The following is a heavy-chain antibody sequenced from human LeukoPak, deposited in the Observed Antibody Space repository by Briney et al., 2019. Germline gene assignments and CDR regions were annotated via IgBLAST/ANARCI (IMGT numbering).Heavy chain of an antibody. CDR2: IDPSDSET. J-gene: IGHJ4*02. CDR1: GYSFTSYW. D-gene: IGHD5-18*01. Sequence: GESLKISCKDSGYSFTSYWNGWGRQLPGKGLGWRGIIDPSDSETRYTPSFQGQVNISADKSLTTAYLQWNSLKASDTAMYYCARQTAMGRSGDYWGQGTLVTVSS. V-gene: IGHV5-51*01. CDR3: ARQTAMGRSGDY.